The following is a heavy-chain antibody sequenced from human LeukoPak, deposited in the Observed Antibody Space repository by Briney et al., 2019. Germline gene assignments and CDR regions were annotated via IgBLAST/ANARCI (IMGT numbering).Heavy chain of an antibody. CDR2: INPNSGGT. D-gene: IGHD2-2*01. Sequence: ASVKVSCKASRDTFTDYYMHWVRQAPGLGLEWMGWINPNSGGTNYAQKFQGRVTMTRDTSISTAYMELSRLRSDDTAVYYCARGGWSLGYCSSSSCLDWFDPWGQGTLVTVSS. V-gene: IGHV1-2*02. CDR3: ARGGWSLGYCSSSSCLDWFDP. J-gene: IGHJ5*02. CDR1: RDTFTDYY.